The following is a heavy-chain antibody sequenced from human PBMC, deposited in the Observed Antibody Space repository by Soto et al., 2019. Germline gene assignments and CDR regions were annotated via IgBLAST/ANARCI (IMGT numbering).Heavy chain of an antibody. D-gene: IGHD3-16*02. J-gene: IGHJ4*02. CDR2: IYYSGST. CDR1: GGSISSGGYY. V-gene: IGHV4-31*03. CDR3: ACSNDYIWGSYRIFDY. Sequence: QVQLQESGPGLVKPSQTLSLTCTVSGGSISSGGYYWSWIRQHPGKGLEWIGYIYYSGSTYYNPSLKSRVTISVDTSKNQFYLKLSSVTAADTAVYYCACSNDYIWGSYRIFDYWGQGTLVTVSS.